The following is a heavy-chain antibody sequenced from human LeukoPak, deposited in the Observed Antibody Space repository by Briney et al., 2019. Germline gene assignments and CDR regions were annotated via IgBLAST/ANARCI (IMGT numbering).Heavy chain of an antibody. Sequence: ASVKVSCKASGYTFTSYDINWVRQATGQGLEWMGWMNPNSGNTGYAQKFQGRVTITRNTSISTAYMELSSLRSEDTAVYYCARGLAPCTNGVCYTYYYYMDVWGKGTTFTVSS. V-gene: IGHV1-8*03. CDR3: ARGLAPCTNGVCYTYYYYMDV. CDR1: GYTFTSYD. J-gene: IGHJ6*03. D-gene: IGHD2-8*01. CDR2: MNPNSGNT.